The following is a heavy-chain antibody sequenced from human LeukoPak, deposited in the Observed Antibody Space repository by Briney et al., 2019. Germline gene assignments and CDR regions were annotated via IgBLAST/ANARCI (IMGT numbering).Heavy chain of an antibody. CDR1: GGSISSGSYY. V-gene: IGHV4-61*02. CDR3: VSNSFDYYGSGSYSVDY. J-gene: IGHJ4*02. Sequence: NSSETLSLTCTVSGGSISSGSYYWSWIRQPAGKGLEWIGRIYTSGSTNYNPSLKSRVTISVDTSKNQFSLKLSSVTAADTAVYYCVSNSFDYYGSGSYSVDYWGQGTLVTVSS. D-gene: IGHD3-10*01. CDR2: IYTSGST.